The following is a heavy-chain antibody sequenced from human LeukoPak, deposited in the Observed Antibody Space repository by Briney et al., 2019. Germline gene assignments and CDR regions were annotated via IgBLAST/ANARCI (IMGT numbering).Heavy chain of an antibody. CDR1: GGSVSSGSYY. J-gene: IGHJ4*02. Sequence: SETLSLTCTVSGGSVSSGSYYWSWIRQPPGKGLEWIGYISYSGSTNYNPSLKSRVTISVDTSKNQFSLKLSSVTVADTAVYYCARGFDWLLSSYFDYWGRGTLVAVSS. CDR3: ARGFDWLLSSYFDY. CDR2: ISYSGST. D-gene: IGHD3-9*01. V-gene: IGHV4-61*01.